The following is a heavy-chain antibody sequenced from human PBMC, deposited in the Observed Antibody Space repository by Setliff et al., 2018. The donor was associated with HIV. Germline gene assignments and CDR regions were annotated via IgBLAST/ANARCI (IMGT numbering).Heavy chain of an antibody. CDR2: IRNKAFGETT. CDR3: ARGPHKYCSVTNCMYDL. J-gene: IGHJ4*02. Sequence: GGSLRLSCTASGFTFGDYAMSWFRQAPGKGLEWVGFIRNKAFGETTDYAASVKGRFTFSRDDSKGIAYLQVNSLKTEDTAVYYCARGPHKYCSVTNCMYDLWGQGTLVTVSS. D-gene: IGHD2-15*01. V-gene: IGHV3-49*03. CDR1: GFTFGDYA.